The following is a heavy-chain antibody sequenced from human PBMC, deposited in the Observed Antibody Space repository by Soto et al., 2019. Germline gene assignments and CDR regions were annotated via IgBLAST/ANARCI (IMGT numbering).Heavy chain of an antibody. Sequence: PSETLSLTCAVSGGSISRTNWGSWVRQAPGKGLEGIGEMYHSGSTNYNPSLKNRVTISIDKSRNLFSLRLNSVTAADTAMYYCARGNRWFDPWGQGTLVTVSS. CDR3: ARGNRWFDP. CDR1: GGSISRTNW. J-gene: IGHJ5*02. V-gene: IGHV4-4*02. CDR2: MYHSGST.